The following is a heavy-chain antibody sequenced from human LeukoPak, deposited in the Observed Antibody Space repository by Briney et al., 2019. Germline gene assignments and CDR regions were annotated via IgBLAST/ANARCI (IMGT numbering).Heavy chain of an antibody. CDR3: ARGKLLYFDFDY. J-gene: IGHJ4*02. Sequence: SGGSLRLSCAASGFNFSDYYINWVRQAPGKGLEWVSSISSSGGNRYYADSVKGRFTISRDNAKNSLYLQMNSLRAEDTAVYFCARGKLLYFDFDYWGQGTLVTVSS. CDR2: ISSSGGNR. D-gene: IGHD3-9*01. V-gene: IGHV3-21*01. CDR1: GFNFSDYY.